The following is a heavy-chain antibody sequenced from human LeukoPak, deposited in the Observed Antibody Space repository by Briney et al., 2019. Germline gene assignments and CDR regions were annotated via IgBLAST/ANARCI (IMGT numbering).Heavy chain of an antibody. CDR1: GGSSSSYY. V-gene: IGHV4-59*01. J-gene: IGHJ5*02. CDR3: ARLYCGGDCYHNWFDP. Sequence: SETLSLTCTVSGGSSSSYYWSWIRQPPGKGLEGIGNIYYSGSSNDHPSLKSRVNISVDTAKSQFSLKLSSVTAADTAVYYCARLYCGGDCYHNWFDPWGQRTLVIVSS. D-gene: IGHD2-21*02. CDR2: IYYSGSS.